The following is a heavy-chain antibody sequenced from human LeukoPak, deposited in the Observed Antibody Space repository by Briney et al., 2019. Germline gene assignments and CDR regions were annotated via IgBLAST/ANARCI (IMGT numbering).Heavy chain of an antibody. CDR3: ARGYSSSSWSLFDY. CDR2: IRYDGSNK. Sequence: GGSLRLSCAASGFTFSSYGMHWVRQAPGKGLEWVAFIRYDGSNKYYADSVKGRFTISRDNSKNTLYLQMNSLRAEDTAVYYCARGYSSSSWSLFDYWGQGTLVTVSS. D-gene: IGHD6-6*01. CDR1: GFTFSSYG. J-gene: IGHJ4*02. V-gene: IGHV3-30*02.